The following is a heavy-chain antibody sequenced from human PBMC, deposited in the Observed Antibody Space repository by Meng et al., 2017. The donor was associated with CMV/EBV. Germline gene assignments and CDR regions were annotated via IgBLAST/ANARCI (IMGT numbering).Heavy chain of an antibody. Sequence: ASVKVSCKASGYTFTGYYMHWVRQAPGQGLEWMGWINPNSGGTNYAQKFQGRVTMTRDTSISTAYMELSRLRSDDTAVYYCARVQMVYAGAYCGGDCYPRGDAFDIWGQGTMVTV. J-gene: IGHJ3*02. D-gene: IGHD2-21*01. V-gene: IGHV1-2*02. CDR3: ARVQMVYAGAYCGGDCYPRGDAFDI. CDR2: INPNSGGT. CDR1: GYTFTGYY.